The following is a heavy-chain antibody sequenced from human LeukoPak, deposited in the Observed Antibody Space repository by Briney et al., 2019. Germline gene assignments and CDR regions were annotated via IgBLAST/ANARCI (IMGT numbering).Heavy chain of an antibody. J-gene: IGHJ4*02. D-gene: IGHD3-16*02. CDR3: ARVSYDYAWGSYRPFNY. Sequence: PSENLSLTCTVSGGSISSGDYCWSWIRQPPGKGLEWIGYIYYSGSTYYNPSLKIRVTISVDTSKNQFSLKLSSVTAPDTAVYYCARVSYDYAWGSYRPFNYWGQGTLVTVSS. CDR2: IYYSGST. CDR1: GGSISSGDYC. V-gene: IGHV4-30-4*08.